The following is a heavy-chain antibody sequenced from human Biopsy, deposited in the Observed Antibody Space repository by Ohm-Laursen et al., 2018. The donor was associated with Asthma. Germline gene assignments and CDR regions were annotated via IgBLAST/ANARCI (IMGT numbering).Heavy chain of an antibody. V-gene: IGHV1-18*01. CDR2: ISVYNGNI. CDR3: ARAVDYSHYYGIDV. CDR1: GYTFNSAG. D-gene: IGHD3-10*01. J-gene: IGHJ6*02. Sequence: GASVKVSCKTSGYTFNSAGITWVRQAPGQGLEWMGWISVYNGNIKVAQKLQDRVTMITDTSTSTAYMELRSLRSDDTAVYFCARAVDYSHYYGIDVWGQGITVTVS.